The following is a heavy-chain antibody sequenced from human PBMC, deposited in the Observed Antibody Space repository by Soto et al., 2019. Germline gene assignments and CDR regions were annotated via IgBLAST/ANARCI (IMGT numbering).Heavy chain of an antibody. V-gene: IGHV3-21*01. D-gene: IGHD1-26*01. J-gene: IGHJ4*02. CDR2: ISSSSSYI. CDR1: GFTFSDYS. CDR3: ARVKSGIASRYFDD. Sequence: EVQLVESGGGLVKPGGSLRLSCAASGFTFSDYSMNWVRQAPGKGLEWVSSISSSSSYIYYADSVKGRFTISRDNAKNSLYLQMNSLRAEDTAVYYCARVKSGIASRYFDDWGQGSLVTVSS.